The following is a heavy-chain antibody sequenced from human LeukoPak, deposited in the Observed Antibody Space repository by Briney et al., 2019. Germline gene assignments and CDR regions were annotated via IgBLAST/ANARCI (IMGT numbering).Heavy chain of an antibody. CDR1: GDSVSSNSAA. V-gene: IGHV6-1*01. CDR2: TYYRSKWYN. Sequence: SQALSLTCAISGDSVSSNSAAWNWIRQSPSRCLEWLGRTYYRSKWYNDYAVSVKSRITINPNTSKNQFSMQLNPVTPEDTAVYDCARDDLQQVRRRGGNTEYYYYYYMDVWGKGTTVTVSS. D-gene: IGHD6-13*01. CDR3: ARDDLQQVRRRGGNTEYYYYYYMDV. J-gene: IGHJ6*03.